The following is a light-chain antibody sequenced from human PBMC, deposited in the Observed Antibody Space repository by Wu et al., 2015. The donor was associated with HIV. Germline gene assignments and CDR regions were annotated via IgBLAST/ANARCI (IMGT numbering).Light chain of an antibody. CDR2: GAS. V-gene: IGKV1-39*01. Sequence: LMTQSPSSLSASVGDRVIITCRASENIGTYLNWYQQRPGKSPKLLIYGASALPSGVSPRFRGSGSGTDFTLTVNSLQAEDFALLFLPNRVYTSPRTFGQGTKV. J-gene: IGKJ1*01. CDR3: PNRVYTSPRT. CDR1: ENIGTY.